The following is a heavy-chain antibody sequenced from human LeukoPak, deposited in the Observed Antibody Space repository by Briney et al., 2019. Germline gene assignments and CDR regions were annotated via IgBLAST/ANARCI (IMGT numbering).Heavy chain of an antibody. J-gene: IGHJ4*02. V-gene: IGHV3-23*01. CDR3: AKEGRSLQTY. Sequence: GGSLRLSCAASGFTFSSYAMSWVRQTPGKGLEWVSAISGSGSTYYADSVKGRFTISRDNAKNSLYLQMNSLRVEDTAVYYCAKEGRSLQTYWGQGTLVTVSS. CDR1: GFTFSSYA. D-gene: IGHD5-24*01. CDR2: ISGSGST.